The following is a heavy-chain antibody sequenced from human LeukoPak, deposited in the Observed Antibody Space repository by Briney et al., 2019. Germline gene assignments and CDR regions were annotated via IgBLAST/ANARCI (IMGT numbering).Heavy chain of an antibody. V-gene: IGHV4-34*01. Sequence: SETLSLTCAVYGGSFSGYYWSWIRQPPGKGLEWIGEISHSGSTNYNPSLKSRVTISVDTSKNQFSLKLSSVTAADTAVYYCARGYSSSWYVPDYWGQGTLVTVSS. CDR3: ARGYSSSWYVPDY. CDR2: ISHSGST. CDR1: GGSFSGYY. J-gene: IGHJ4*02. D-gene: IGHD6-13*01.